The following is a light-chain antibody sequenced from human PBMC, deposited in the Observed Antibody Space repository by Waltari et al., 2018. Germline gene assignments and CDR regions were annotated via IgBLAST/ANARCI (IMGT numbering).Light chain of an antibody. J-gene: IGKJ1*01. Sequence: DIQMTQSPSSLSASVGDRVTITCRASQSISSYLNWYQQTPGKAPKLLIYAASSLQSGVPSRCSGSGSGTDFTLTISSLQPEDFATYYCQQSYSTPWTFGQGTKVEIK. CDR3: QQSYSTPWT. V-gene: IGKV1-39*01. CDR2: AAS. CDR1: QSISSY.